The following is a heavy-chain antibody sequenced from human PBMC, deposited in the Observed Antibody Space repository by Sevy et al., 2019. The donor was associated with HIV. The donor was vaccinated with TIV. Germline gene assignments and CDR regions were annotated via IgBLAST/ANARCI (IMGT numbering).Heavy chain of an antibody. J-gene: IGHJ4*02. CDR3: ARGGVRYSYGPDS. D-gene: IGHD5-18*01. Sequence: SETLSLTCTVSGYSISTGYYWGWIRQSPGRGLEWIGTIYHSGNTFYNPSLRSRVTISVDTSRNQFSLKMTSVTAADTAVYYCARGGVRYSYGPDSWGQGTLVTVSS. CDR1: GYSISTGYY. V-gene: IGHV4-38-2*02. CDR2: IYHSGNT.